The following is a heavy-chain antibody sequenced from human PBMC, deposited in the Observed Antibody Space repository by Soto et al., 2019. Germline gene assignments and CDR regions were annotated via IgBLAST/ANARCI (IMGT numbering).Heavy chain of an antibody. CDR2: IYYSGST. Sequence: SETLSLTCTVSGGSVSSGGYYWSWIRQHPGKGLEWIGYIYYSGSTYYNPSLKSRVTISVDTSKNQFSLKLSSVTAADTAVYYCARDLRVAAAGISGWFDPWGQGTLVTVSS. V-gene: IGHV4-31*03. J-gene: IGHJ5*02. D-gene: IGHD6-13*01. CDR3: ARDLRVAAAGISGWFDP. CDR1: GGSVSSGGYY.